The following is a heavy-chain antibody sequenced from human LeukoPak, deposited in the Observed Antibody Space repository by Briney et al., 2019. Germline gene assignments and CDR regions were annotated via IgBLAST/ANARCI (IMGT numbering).Heavy chain of an antibody. CDR2: IYYSGST. D-gene: IGHD6-19*01. Sequence: SETLSLTCTVSGGSVSSTSYYWSWIRQPPGKGLEWIGYIYYSGSTNYNPSLKSRVTISVDTSKNQFSLKLSSVTAADTAVYYCARVSSADSSGFDYWGQGTLVTVSS. CDR3: ARVSSADSSGFDY. CDR1: GGSVSSTSYY. V-gene: IGHV4-61*01. J-gene: IGHJ4*02.